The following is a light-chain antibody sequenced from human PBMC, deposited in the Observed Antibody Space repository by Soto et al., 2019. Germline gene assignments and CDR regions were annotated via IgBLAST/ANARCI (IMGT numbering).Light chain of an antibody. V-gene: IGKV1-39*01. CDR2: AAS. CDR1: ESIARH. CDR3: QQTYSTLSIT. Sequence: DIQMTQSTSSLSASVGDRVTITCRASESIARHLNWYQQKPGKAPKLLIYAASSLQNGVPSRFRGGGSGTDFTLTINNLQPEDFATYSCQQTYSTLSITFGQGTRLEIK. J-gene: IGKJ5*01.